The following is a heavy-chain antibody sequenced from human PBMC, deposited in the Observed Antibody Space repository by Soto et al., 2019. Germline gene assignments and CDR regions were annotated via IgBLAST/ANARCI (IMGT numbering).Heavy chain of an antibody. J-gene: IGHJ3*02. CDR2: ISAYNGNT. D-gene: IGHD3-10*01. V-gene: IGHV1-18*01. CDR3: ARRRLLWFGERPDLDAFDI. Sequence: ASVKVSCKASGYTFTSYGISWVRQAPGQGLEWMGWISAYNGNTNYAQKLQGRVTMTTDTSTSTAYMELRSLRSDDTAVYYCARRRLLWFGERPDLDAFDIWGQGTMVTVSS. CDR1: GYTFTSYG.